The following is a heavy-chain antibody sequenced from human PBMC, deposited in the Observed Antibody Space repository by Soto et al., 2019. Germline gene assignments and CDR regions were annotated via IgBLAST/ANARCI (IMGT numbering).Heavy chain of an antibody. J-gene: IGHJ5*02. V-gene: IGHV4-4*07. Sequence: SETLSLTCTVSGGSISSYYWSWIRQPAGKGLEWIGRIYTSGSTNYNPSLKSRVTMSVDTSKNQFSLKLSSVTAADTAVYYCARLFYDYGDYAWFDPWGQGTLVTVS. CDR3: ARLFYDYGDYAWFDP. D-gene: IGHD4-17*01. CDR1: GGSISSYY. CDR2: IYTSGST.